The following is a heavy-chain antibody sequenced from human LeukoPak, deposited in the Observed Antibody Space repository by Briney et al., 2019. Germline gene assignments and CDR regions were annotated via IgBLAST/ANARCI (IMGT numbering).Heavy chain of an antibody. J-gene: IGHJ6*03. V-gene: IGHV4-34*01. Sequence: QPSETLSLTCAVYGGSFSGYYWSWIRQPPGKGLEWIGEINHSGSTNYNPSLKSRVTISVDTSKNQFSLKLSSVTAADTAVYYCARGLRSYYYYYMDVWGKGTTVTVSS. CDR1: GGSFSGYY. CDR2: INHSGST. CDR3: ARGLRSYYYYYMDV.